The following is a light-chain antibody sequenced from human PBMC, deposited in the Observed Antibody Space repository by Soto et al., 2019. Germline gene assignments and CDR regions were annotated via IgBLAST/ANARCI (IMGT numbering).Light chain of an antibody. J-gene: IGLJ1*01. CDR2: EVS. Sequence: QSALTQPASVSGSLGQSITISCTGTSSDVGAYNYVSWYQQQPGKAPKLMISEVSNRPSGVSNRFSGSKSGNTASLIISGLQDEEEADYYCCSFKSITTYVFGTRTKVTV. CDR1: SSDVGAYNY. V-gene: IGLV2-14*01. CDR3: CSFKSITTYV.